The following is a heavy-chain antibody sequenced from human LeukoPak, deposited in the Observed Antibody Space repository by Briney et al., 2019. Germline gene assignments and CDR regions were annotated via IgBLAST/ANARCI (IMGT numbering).Heavy chain of an antibody. Sequence: PGGSLRLSCAASGFTFSNAWMSCVRQAPGKGLEWVPVIYSGGSTYYADSVKGRFTISRDNSKNTLYLQMNSLRAEDTAVYYCAKGNWGERLDWYFDLWGRGTLVTVSS. CDR2: IYSGGST. V-gene: IGHV3-53*01. D-gene: IGHD1-26*01. CDR3: AKGNWGERLDWYFDL. CDR1: GFTFSNAW. J-gene: IGHJ2*01.